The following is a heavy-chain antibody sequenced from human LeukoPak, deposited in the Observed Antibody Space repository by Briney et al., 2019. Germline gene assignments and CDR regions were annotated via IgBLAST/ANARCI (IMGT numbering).Heavy chain of an antibody. CDR1: GFAFSSYW. D-gene: IGHD4-17*01. J-gene: IGHJ4*02. CDR3: ARTYYADYGTTYSLDY. Sequence: GGSLRLSCAASGFAFSSYWMHWVRQAPGKGLVWVSHIKTDWISTNYADSVKGRFTISRDNAKNTLYLQMNSLRAEDTAVYYCARTYYADYGTTYSLDYWGQGTLVTVSS. CDR2: IKTDWIST. V-gene: IGHV3-74*01.